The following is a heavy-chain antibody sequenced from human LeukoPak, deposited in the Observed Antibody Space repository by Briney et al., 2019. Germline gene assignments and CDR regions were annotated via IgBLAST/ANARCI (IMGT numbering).Heavy chain of an antibody. CDR3: AKGVTMIGANWFDP. V-gene: IGHV3-53*01. CDR2: IYSGGAT. D-gene: IGHD3-22*01. Sequence: GGSLRLSCAASGITVNTNYMSWVRQAPGKGLEWVSIIYSGGATFYADSVKGRFTISRDNPKNTLYLQMNSLRAEDTAVYYCAKGVTMIGANWFDPWGQGTLVTVSS. J-gene: IGHJ5*02. CDR1: GITVNTNY.